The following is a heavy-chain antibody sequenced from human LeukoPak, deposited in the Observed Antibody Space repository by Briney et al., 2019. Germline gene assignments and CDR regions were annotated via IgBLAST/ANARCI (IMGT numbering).Heavy chain of an antibody. V-gene: IGHV4-39*01. Sequence: PSETLSLTCTVSRDSLTSTNYYSGWIRQPPGRGLEWIASIRYSESAYYSPSLKSRATISVDTSKNQFSLRLRSLTATDTAVYYCATQDSSHYWGQGTLVTVSS. J-gene: IGHJ4*02. CDR3: ATQDSSHY. D-gene: IGHD3-22*01. CDR1: RDSLTSTNYY. CDR2: IRYSESA.